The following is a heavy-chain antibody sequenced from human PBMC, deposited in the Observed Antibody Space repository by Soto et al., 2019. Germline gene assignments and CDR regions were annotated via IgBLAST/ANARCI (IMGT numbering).Heavy chain of an antibody. CDR3: ANDPSGIGVAF. V-gene: IGHV3-74*01. CDR1: GFTFSTYW. D-gene: IGHD3-3*01. Sequence: GGSLRLSCAASGFTFSTYWMHWVRQAPGKGLVWVSRINPDGSGTAYADSVKGRFTISRDNAKNTLYLHMISLRAEDTAVYYCANDPSGIGVAFWGQGTLVTVAS. J-gene: IGHJ4*02. CDR2: INPDGSGT.